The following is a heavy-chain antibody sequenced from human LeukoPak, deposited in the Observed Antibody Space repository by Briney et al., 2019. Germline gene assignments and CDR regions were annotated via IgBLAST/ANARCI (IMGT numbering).Heavy chain of an antibody. V-gene: IGHV1-2*02. CDR3: ARSLAAAGPDFDY. Sequence: GASVKASCKASGYTFTGYYMHWVRQAPGQGLEWMGWINPNSGGTNYAQKFQGRVTMTRDTSISTAYMELSRLRSDDTAVYYCARSLAAAGPDFDYWGQGTLVTVSS. D-gene: IGHD6-13*01. CDR1: GYTFTGYY. CDR2: INPNSGGT. J-gene: IGHJ4*02.